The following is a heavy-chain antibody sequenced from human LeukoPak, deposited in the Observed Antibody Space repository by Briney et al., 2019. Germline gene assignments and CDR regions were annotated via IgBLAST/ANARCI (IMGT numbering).Heavy chain of an antibody. CDR1: GGSISSYY. D-gene: IGHD3-16*02. CDR2: IYYGGST. V-gene: IGHV4-59*01. CDR3: AAYDYVWGSYRSVDY. Sequence: TPSETLSLTCTVSGGSISSYYWSWIRQPPGKGLEWIGYIYYGGSTNYNPSLKSRVTISVDTSKNQFSLKLSSVTAADTAVYYCAAYDYVWGSYRSVDYWGQGTLVTVSS. J-gene: IGHJ4*02.